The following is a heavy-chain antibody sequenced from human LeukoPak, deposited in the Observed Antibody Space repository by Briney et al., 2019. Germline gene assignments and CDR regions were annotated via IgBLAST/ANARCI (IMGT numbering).Heavy chain of an antibody. D-gene: IGHD2-15*01. CDR1: GFTFSSST. CDR3: ARAGYCSGGSCYGSDY. Sequence: GGSLRLSCAASGFTFSSSTMNWVRQAPGKGLEWVSSISSTSTSINYADSVKGRFTISRDNSKNTLYLQMDSLRAEDTAVYYCARAGYCSGGSCYGSDYWGQGTLVSVSS. J-gene: IGHJ4*02. CDR2: ISSTSTSI. V-gene: IGHV3-21*01.